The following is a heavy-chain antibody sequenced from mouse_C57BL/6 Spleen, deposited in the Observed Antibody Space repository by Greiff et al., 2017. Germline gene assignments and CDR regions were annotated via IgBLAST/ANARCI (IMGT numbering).Heavy chain of an antibody. CDR2: IHPNSGST. CDR1: GYTFTSYW. CDR3: ARCLHYDYGLDD. V-gene: IGHV1-64*01. J-gene: IGHJ2*01. Sequence: VQLQQPGAELVKPGASVKLSCKASGYTFTSYWMHWVKQRPGQGLEWIGMIHPNSGSTNYNEKFKSKATLTVDKSSSTAYMQLSSLTSEDSAVYYCARCLHYDYGLDDWGQGTTLTVSS. D-gene: IGHD2-4*01.